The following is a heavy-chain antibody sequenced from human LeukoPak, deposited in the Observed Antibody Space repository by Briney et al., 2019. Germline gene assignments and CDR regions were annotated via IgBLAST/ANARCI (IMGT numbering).Heavy chain of an antibody. J-gene: IGHJ4*02. D-gene: IGHD6-13*01. CDR1: GDSITSPNW. Sequence: SGTLSLTCDVSGDSITSPNWWSWVRQPPGKGLQWIGEIYHSGSTSYNPSLKSRVTIAVDKSRNQFSLKLSSVTAADTAVYYCARTIAAAFPYYFDYWGQGTLVTVSS. CDR2: IYHSGST. CDR3: ARTIAAAFPYYFDY. V-gene: IGHV4-4*02.